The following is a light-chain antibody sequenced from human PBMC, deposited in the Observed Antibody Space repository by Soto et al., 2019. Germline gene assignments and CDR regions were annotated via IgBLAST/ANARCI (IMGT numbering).Light chain of an antibody. CDR3: QAWDSSTNVV. CDR2: QDS. Sequence: SYELTQPPSVSVSPGQQASITCSGDKLGDKYACWYQQKPGQSPVLVIYQDSKRPSGIPERFSGSNSGNTATLTISGTQAMDEADYYCQAWDSSTNVVFGGGTKLTVL. V-gene: IGLV3-1*01. CDR1: KLGDKY. J-gene: IGLJ2*01.